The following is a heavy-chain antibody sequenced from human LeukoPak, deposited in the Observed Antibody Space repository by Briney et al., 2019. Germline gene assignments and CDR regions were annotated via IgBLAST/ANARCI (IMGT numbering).Heavy chain of an antibody. V-gene: IGHV4-59*01. CDR2: VYYSVST. D-gene: IGHD3-9*01. Sequence: SETLSLTCTVSGGSISRYYWSWIRQPPGKVLEWMVYVYYSVSTNYNPPLKPRFTIPVDTPKNQFSLKLSSVTAADTAVYYCARHPSFLTGYTKLDYWSQGTLVTVSS. J-gene: IGHJ4*02. CDR1: GGSISRYY. CDR3: ARHPSFLTGYTKLDY.